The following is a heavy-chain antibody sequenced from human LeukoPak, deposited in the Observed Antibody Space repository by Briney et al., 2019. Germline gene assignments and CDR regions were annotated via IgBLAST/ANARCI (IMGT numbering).Heavy chain of an antibody. CDR3: ASTYYDFWSGYSYYYYGMDV. D-gene: IGHD3-3*01. CDR2: ISYDGSNK. Sequence: GGSLRLSCAASGFTFGNYWMSWVRQAPGKGLEWVAVISYDGSNKYYADSVKGRFTISRDNSKNTLYLRMNSLRAEDTAVYYCASTYYDFWSGYSYYYYGMDVWGQGTTVTVSS. CDR1: GFTFGNYW. J-gene: IGHJ6*02. V-gene: IGHV3-30-3*01.